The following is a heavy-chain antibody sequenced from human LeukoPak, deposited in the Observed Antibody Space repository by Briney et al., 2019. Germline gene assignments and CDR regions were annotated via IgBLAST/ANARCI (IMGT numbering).Heavy chain of an antibody. CDR2: MNPNSGNT. D-gene: IGHD3-10*01. J-gene: IGHJ4*02. V-gene: IGHV1-8*01. CDR1: GYTFTSYD. CDR3: ARGEGVGYYGSGSHRY. Sequence: GASVKVSCKASGYTFTSYDINWVRQVTRQGLEWMGWMNPNSGNTGYAQKFQGRVTMTRNTSISTAYMELSSLRSEDTAVYYCARGEGVGYYGSGSHRYWGQGTLVTVSS.